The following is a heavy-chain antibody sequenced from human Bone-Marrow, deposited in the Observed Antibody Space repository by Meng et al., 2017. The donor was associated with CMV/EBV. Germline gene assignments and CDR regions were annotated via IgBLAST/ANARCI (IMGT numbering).Heavy chain of an antibody. D-gene: IGHD4-23*01. V-gene: IGHV1-2*02. J-gene: IGHJ4*02. Sequence: ASLKVSCKASGYTFTGYYMHWVRQAPGQGLEWRGWINPNSGGTNYAQKLQGRVTMTRDTSIITAYMELSRLRSDDTAVYYCARHGTGNDYWGQGTLVTVSS. CDR2: INPNSGGT. CDR1: GYTFTGYY. CDR3: ARHGTGNDY.